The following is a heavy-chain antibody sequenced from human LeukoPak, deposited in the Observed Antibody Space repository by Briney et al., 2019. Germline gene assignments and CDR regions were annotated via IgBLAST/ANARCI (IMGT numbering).Heavy chain of an antibody. V-gene: IGHV4-4*07. D-gene: IGHD2-2*01. Sequence: PSETLSLTCTVSGGSISSYYWSWIRQPAGKGLGWIGRIYTSGSTNYNPSLKSRVTMSVDTSKNQFSLKLSSVTAADTAVYYCARARGYCSSTSCYYYYGMDVWGQGTTVTVSS. CDR3: ARARGYCSSTSCYYYYGMDV. CDR1: GGSISSYY. CDR2: IYTSGST. J-gene: IGHJ6*02.